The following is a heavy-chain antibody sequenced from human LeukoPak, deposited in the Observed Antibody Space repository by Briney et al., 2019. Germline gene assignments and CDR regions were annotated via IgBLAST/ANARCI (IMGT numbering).Heavy chain of an antibody. D-gene: IGHD2-2*01. CDR3: AKCYYADNPRGDY. CDR1: GFTFSSYA. Sequence: GGSLRLSCAASGFTFSSYAMSWVRQAPGNGLEWVSAISGSDGSTYYADSVKGRFTISRDNSKDTLYLQMNSLRAEDTAVYYCAKCYYADNPRGDYWGQGTLVTVSS. CDR2: ISGSDGST. J-gene: IGHJ4*02. V-gene: IGHV3-23*01.